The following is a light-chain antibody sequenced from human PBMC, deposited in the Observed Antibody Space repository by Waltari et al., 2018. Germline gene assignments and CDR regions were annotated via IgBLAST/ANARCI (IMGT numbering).Light chain of an antibody. CDR2: EVT. J-gene: IGLJ2*01. V-gene: IGLV2-8*01. CDR1: SSDVGGYEY. Sequence: QSALTQPPSASGSPGQSVTISCTGTSSDVGGYEYVSWYQHHPGKAPKLIVYEVTQMPSVVPDRCSGSKSDNTASLTVSGLQAEDEAEYYCSSYARGNAVVFGGGTRLTVL. CDR3: SSYARGNAVV.